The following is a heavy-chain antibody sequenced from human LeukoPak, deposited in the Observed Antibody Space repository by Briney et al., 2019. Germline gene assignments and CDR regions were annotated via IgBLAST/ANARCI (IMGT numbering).Heavy chain of an antibody. D-gene: IGHD6-13*01. J-gene: IGHJ5*01. CDR1: GYIFSHYD. CDR3: ARGTSSGWYGHWFDS. V-gene: IGHV1-8*01. Sequence: GASVKVSCKASGYIFSHYDINWVRQATGQGLEWMGWMNPGTGNTGYAQKFQGRITMTTNTSITTAYLEVSGLRSEGTAVYYCARGTSSGWYGHWFDSWGQGPLVIVSS. CDR2: MNPGTGNT.